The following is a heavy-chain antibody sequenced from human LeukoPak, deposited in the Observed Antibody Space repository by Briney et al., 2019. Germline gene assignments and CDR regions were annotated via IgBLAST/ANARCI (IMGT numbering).Heavy chain of an antibody. J-gene: IGHJ4*02. Sequence: PGRSLRLSCAASGFTFSSYAMHWVRQAPGKGLEWVAVISYDGSNKYYADSVKGRFTISRDNSKNTLYLQMNSLRAEDTAVYYCARGDYDLPFLDYWGQGTLVTVSS. V-gene: IGHV3-30-3*01. D-gene: IGHD3-22*01. CDR3: ARGDYDLPFLDY. CDR1: GFTFSSYA. CDR2: ISYDGSNK.